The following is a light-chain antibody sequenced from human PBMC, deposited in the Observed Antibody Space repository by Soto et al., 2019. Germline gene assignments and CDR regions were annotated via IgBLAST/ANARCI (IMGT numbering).Light chain of an antibody. V-gene: IGLV1-40*01. CDR1: SSNIGAGYD. CDR2: DNR. J-gene: IGLJ2*01. Sequence: QSVLTQPPSVSGAPGQRGTISCTGSSSNIGAGYDVHWYRQLPGTAPKVLIYDNRNRPSGVPDRFSGSKSGTSASLAITGLQAEDEADYYCHSYDVSLSGPVFGGGTKLTVL. CDR3: HSYDVSLSGPV.